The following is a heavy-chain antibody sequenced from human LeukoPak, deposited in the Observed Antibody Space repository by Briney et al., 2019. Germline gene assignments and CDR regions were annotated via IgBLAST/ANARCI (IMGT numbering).Heavy chain of an antibody. Sequence: GGTLRLSCTASGFDFTNYGMSWVRQAPGKGLEWVSSISGSGASTNYADSVKGRFTISRDNAKNSLYLQMNSLRAEDTAVYYCARRMRVSNYDILTGYWGHNYYYYMDAWGKGTTVTVSS. V-gene: IGHV3-23*01. D-gene: IGHD3-9*01. CDR2: ISGSGAST. CDR3: ARRMRVSNYDILTGYWGHNYYYYMDA. CDR1: GFDFTNYG. J-gene: IGHJ6*03.